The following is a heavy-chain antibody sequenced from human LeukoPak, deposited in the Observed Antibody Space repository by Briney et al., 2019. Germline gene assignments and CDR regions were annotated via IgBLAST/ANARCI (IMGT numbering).Heavy chain of an antibody. Sequence: PSETLSLTCTVSGYSISSGYYWGWIRQPPGKGLEWIGSIYHSGSTYYNPSLKSRVTISVDTSKNQFSLKLRSVTAADTAVYYCARDRAISTAYYYYYMDVWGKGTTVTVSS. CDR1: GYSISSGYY. CDR2: IYHSGST. CDR3: ARDRAISTAYYYYYMDV. J-gene: IGHJ6*03. D-gene: IGHD3-9*01. V-gene: IGHV4-38-2*02.